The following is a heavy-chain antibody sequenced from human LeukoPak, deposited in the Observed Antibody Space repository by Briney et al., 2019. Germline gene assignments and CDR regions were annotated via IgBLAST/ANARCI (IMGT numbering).Heavy chain of an antibody. CDR2: IYTSGST. Sequence: SETLSLTCTVSVGSISSYYWSWLRQPAGKGLEWIGRIYTSGSTNYNPSLKSRVTMSVDTSKNQFSLKLSSVIAADTAVYYCARDLMTNYYYYYYMDVWGKGTTVTVSS. V-gene: IGHV4-4*07. CDR1: VGSISSYY. D-gene: IGHD3-16*01. CDR3: ARDLMTNYYYYYYMDV. J-gene: IGHJ6*03.